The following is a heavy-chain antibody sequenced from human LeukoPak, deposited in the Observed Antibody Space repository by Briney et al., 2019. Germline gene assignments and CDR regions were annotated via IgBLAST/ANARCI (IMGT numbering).Heavy chain of an antibody. CDR2: IYYSGST. D-gene: IGHD2-2*01. Sequence: SETLSLTCTVSGGSISSSSYYWGWIRQPPGKGLEWIGSIYYSGSTYYNPSLKSRVTISVDTSKNQFSLKLSPVTAADTAVYYCARGLSSWFDPWGQGTLVTVSS. J-gene: IGHJ5*02. V-gene: IGHV4-39*01. CDR3: ARGLSSWFDP. CDR1: GGSISSSSYY.